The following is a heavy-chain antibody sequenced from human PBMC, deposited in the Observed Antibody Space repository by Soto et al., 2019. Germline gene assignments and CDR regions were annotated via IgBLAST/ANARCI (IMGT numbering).Heavy chain of an antibody. V-gene: IGHV2-5*02. CDR1: GFSLSTSGVG. CDR3: AHKGPEDWPLDY. J-gene: IGHJ4*02. CDR2: IYWDDSK. Sequence: QITLKESGPTLVRPTQTLTLTCAFSGFSLSTSGVGVGWIRQPPGKALEWLAVIYWDDSKHYSTSLRSRLTITKDTSKHPVVLTMTNMDPMDTGTYYCAHKGPEDWPLDYWGQGTLVTVSS. D-gene: IGHD3-9*01.